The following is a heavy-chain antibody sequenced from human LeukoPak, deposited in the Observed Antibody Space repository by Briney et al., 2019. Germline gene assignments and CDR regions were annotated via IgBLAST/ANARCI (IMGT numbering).Heavy chain of an antibody. V-gene: IGHV3-30*02. D-gene: IGHD3-10*01. CDR3: AKTSTAMVRGVIIG. J-gene: IGHJ4*02. CDR2: IRYDGSNK. Sequence: GGSLRLSCAASGFTFSSYGMHWVRQAPGKGLEWVAFIRYDGSNKYYADSVKGRFTISRDNSKNTLYLQMNSLRTEDTAVYYCAKTSTAMVRGVIIGWGQGTLVTVSS. CDR1: GFTFSSYG.